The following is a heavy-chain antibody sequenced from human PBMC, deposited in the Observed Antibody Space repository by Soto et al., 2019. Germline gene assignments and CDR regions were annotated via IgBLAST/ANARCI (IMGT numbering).Heavy chain of an antibody. Sequence: GASVKVSCKASGYTFASYGISWVRQAPGQGLEWMGWISAYNGNTNYAQKLQGRVTMTTDTSTSTAYMELRSLRSDDTAVYYCARDTAGYYVFWSGYCHTRDAFDIWGRGTMVTVSS. D-gene: IGHD3-3*01. CDR1: GYTFASYG. CDR3: ARDTAGYYVFWSGYCHTRDAFDI. J-gene: IGHJ3*02. CDR2: ISAYNGNT. V-gene: IGHV1-18*01.